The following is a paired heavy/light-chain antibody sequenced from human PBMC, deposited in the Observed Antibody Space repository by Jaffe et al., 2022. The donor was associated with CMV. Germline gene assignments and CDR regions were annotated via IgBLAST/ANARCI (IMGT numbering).Light chain of an antibody. CDR2: DAS. CDR3: QQYDGSEVT. Sequence: IVLTQSPGTLSLSPGERATLYCRASQSVDSRYLAWYQQKRGQAPRLLIHDASTRATGIPDRFSGSGSGTDFTLTISRLEPEDFAVYYCQQYDGSEVTFGGGAKVDIK. V-gene: IGKV3-20*01. J-gene: IGKJ4*01. CDR1: QSVDSRY.
Heavy chain of an antibody. CDR1: GFDFSTYA. CDR2: ISGSGLAT. V-gene: IGHV3-23*01. J-gene: IGHJ3*01. Sequence: EVQLMESGGDLVQPGGSLRLSCAASGFDFSTYAMSWVRQAPGRGLEWVSDISGSGLATYYTDSVKGRFTISRDNPKNTLFLQTNSLRPEDTAVYYCAKTPYTNRAASFDVWGRGTVVSVSS. CDR3: AKTPYTNRAASFDV. D-gene: IGHD3-16*01.